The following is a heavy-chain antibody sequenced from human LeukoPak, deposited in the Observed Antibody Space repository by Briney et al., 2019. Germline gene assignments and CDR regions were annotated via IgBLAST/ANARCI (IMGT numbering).Heavy chain of an antibody. D-gene: IGHD2-2*01. CDR3: ARTHPLGCSSTSCYANWFDP. CDR2: IYTNGST. J-gene: IGHJ5*02. Sequence: SETLSLTCTVSGGSISSYYWSWIRQPPGKGLEWIGYIYTNGSTNYNPSLKSRVTISVDTSKNQFSLKLSSVTAADTAVYYCARTHPLGCSSTSCYANWFDPWGQGTLVTVSS. CDR1: GGSISSYY. V-gene: IGHV4-4*09.